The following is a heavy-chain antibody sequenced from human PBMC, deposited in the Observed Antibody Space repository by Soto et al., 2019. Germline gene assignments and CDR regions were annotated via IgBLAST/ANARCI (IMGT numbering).Heavy chain of an antibody. CDR3: ARLPNKSPQN. CDR1: GFTFSSYW. J-gene: IGHJ1*01. Sequence: EVQLVESGGGLVQPGGSLRLSCAASGFTFSSYWMHWVRQAPGKGLVWVSSISTDASSTSYAHPVKGRFTISRDNAKNTLYLQMNSVRAEDTAVYYCARLPNKSPQNWGQGSLVIVSP. CDR2: ISTDASST. V-gene: IGHV3-74*01.